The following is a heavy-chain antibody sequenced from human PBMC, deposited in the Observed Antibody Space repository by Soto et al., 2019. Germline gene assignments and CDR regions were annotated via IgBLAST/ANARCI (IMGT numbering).Heavy chain of an antibody. CDR1: GVTFRGFA. D-gene: IGHD1-26*01. J-gene: IGHJ3*02. CDR3: ARPQLGGRYYGRYAFDI. V-gene: IGHV3-30-3*01. CDR2: ISYDGSNK. Sequence: GGSQRLPCGSAGVTFRGFAMHCVRQTPGKGLEWVAVISYDGSNKYYADSVKGRFTISRDNSKNTLYLQMNSLRAEDTAVYYCARPQLGGRYYGRYAFDIWGQGTMVTVSS.